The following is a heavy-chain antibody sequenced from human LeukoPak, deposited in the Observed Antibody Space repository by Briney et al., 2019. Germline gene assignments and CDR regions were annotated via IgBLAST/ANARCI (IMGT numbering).Heavy chain of an antibody. D-gene: IGHD4-17*01. J-gene: IGHJ6*03. V-gene: IGHV3-7*01. Sequence: PGGSLRLSCAASGFTFSSYWMSWVRQAPGKGLEWVANIKQDGSEKYYVDSVKGRFTISRDNAKNSLYLQMNSLRAEDTAVYLCVRVVGDYAYYQYYMDVWGKGTTVTVSS. CDR2: IKQDGSEK. CDR3: VRVVGDYAYYQYYMDV. CDR1: GFTFSSYW.